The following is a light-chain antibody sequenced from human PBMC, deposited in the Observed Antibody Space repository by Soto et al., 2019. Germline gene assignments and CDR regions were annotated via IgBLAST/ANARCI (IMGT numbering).Light chain of an antibody. CDR2: EAS. Sequence: AIQVTQSPSSLSASVGDRVTISCRASQGIGNDLGWYQQKPGQAPKLLIYEASTFQTGVASRFSGMRYGTDFTLPISSLQPEDFATYYCLQGYCYPLTFGQGTKVEGK. J-gene: IGKJ1*01. CDR3: LQGYCYPLT. CDR1: QGIGND. V-gene: IGKV1-6*01.